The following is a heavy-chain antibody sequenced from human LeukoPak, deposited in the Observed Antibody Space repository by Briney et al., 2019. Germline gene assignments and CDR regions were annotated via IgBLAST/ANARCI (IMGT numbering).Heavy chain of an antibody. V-gene: IGHV3-23*01. D-gene: IGHD3-10*01. CDR3: AKAETYYYGSGELYFDY. J-gene: IGHJ4*02. Sequence: GGSLRLSCAASGFTFDDYAMSWVRQAPGKGLEWVSAISGSGGSTYYADSVKGRFTISRDNSKNTLYLQMNSLRAEDTAVYYCAKAETYYYGSGELYFDYWGQGTLVTVSS. CDR2: ISGSGGST. CDR1: GFTFDDYA.